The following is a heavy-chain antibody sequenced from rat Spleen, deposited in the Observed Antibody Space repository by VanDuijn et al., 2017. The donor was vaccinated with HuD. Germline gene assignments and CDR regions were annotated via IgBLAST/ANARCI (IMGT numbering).Heavy chain of an antibody. D-gene: IGHD4-2*01. CDR2: IWIDGNT. V-gene: IGHV2-43*01. CDR1: GFSLSSSH. Sequence: QVQLKESGPGLVQSSQTLSLTCTVSGFSLSSSHVTWVRQPPGKGLEWMGVIWIDGNTGYNSFFKSRLSISRDISKSQIFLKMNNLQTEDTATYYCARDRTGPFDYWGQGVMVTVSS. J-gene: IGHJ2*01. CDR3: ARDRTGPFDY.